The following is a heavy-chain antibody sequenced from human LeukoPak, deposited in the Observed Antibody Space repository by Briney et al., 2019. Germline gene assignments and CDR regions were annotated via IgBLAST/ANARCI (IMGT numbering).Heavy chain of an antibody. V-gene: IGHV3-7*03. J-gene: IGHJ4*02. CDR2: IKQDGSEK. D-gene: IGHD6-19*01. Sequence: GGSLRLSCAASGFTFSSYCMSWVRQAPGKGLEWVANIKQDGSEKYYMDSVKGRFTISRDNAKNSVYLQMNSLRADDTAVYYCASFWGQWLVPLDYWGQGTLVTVSS. CDR1: GFTFSSYC. CDR3: ASFWGQWLVPLDY.